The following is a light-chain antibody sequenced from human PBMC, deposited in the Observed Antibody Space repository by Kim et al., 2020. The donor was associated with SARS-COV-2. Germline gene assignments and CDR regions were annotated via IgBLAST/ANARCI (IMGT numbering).Light chain of an antibody. V-gene: IGKV1-5*01. CDR3: QQYNSYSGT. J-gene: IGKJ1*01. CDR2: DAS. CDR1: QSISKC. Sequence: GDRVTITCRASQSISKCLAWYQQKPGKAPKLLIYDASSLESGVPSRFSGSGSGTDFTLTISSLQPDDFATYYCQQYNSYSGTFGQGTKVDIK.